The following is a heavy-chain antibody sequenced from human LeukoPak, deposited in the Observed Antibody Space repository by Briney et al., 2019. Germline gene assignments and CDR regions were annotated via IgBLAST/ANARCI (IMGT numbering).Heavy chain of an antibody. Sequence: PGGSLRLSCVASGFTFSDYYMDWVRQPPGKGLEWIGEINHSGSTNYNPSLKSRVTISVDTSKNQFSLKLSSVTAADTAVYYCARARSYGSGSYYNPFDYWGQGTLVTVSS. CDR3: ARARSYGSGSYYNPFDY. CDR2: INHSGST. D-gene: IGHD3-10*01. J-gene: IGHJ4*02. V-gene: IGHV4-34*01. CDR1: GFTFSDYY.